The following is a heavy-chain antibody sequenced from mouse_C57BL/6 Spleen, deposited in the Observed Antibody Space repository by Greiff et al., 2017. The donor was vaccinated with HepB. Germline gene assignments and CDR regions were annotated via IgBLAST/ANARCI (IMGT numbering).Heavy chain of an antibody. V-gene: IGHV1-82*01. J-gene: IGHJ2*01. CDR1: GYAFSSSW. CDR2: IYPGDGDT. Sequence: QVQLQQSGPELVKPGASVKISCKASGYAFSSSWMNWVRQRPGKGLEWIGRIYPGDGDTNYNGKFKGKATLTADKSSSTAYMQLSSLTSEDSAVYFCARELDYWGQGTTLTVSS. CDR3: ARELDY.